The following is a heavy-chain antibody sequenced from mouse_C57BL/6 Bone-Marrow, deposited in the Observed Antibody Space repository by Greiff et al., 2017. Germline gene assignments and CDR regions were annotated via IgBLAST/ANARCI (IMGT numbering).Heavy chain of an antibody. Sequence: QVQLKESGPGLVAPSQSLSITCTVSGFSLTSYGVSWVRQPPGKGLEWLGVIWGDGSTNYHSALISLLSSSKDNSKSQVFLNLNSLQTDDTATYYGASSTVHPAWFAYWGQGTRVTVSA. CDR2: IWGDGST. CDR1: GFSLTSYG. CDR3: ASSTVHPAWFAY. J-gene: IGHJ3*01. V-gene: IGHV2-3*01. D-gene: IGHD1-1*01.